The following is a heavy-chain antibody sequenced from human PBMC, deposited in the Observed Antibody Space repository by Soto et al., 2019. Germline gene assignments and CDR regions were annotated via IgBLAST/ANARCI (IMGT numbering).Heavy chain of an antibody. CDR3: ARDVSSDTTGFRGYDL. V-gene: IGHV1-69*01. CDR2: FIPIFVSA. CDR1: GGTVSSYA. Sequence: QLHLVQSGAEVKKAGSSVKVSCKASGGTVSSYAITWVRQAPGKGLEWMGVFIPIFVSAHYAPKFQGRITITADESTSTAYMELSGLTSVDTVIYYCARDVSSDTTGFRGYDLWGQGTQVTVSS. J-gene: IGHJ4*02. D-gene: IGHD3-10*01.